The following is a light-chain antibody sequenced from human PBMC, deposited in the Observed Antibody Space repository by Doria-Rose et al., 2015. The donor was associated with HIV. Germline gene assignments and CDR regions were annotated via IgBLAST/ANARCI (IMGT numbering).Light chain of an antibody. CDR1: QSFSSTY. Sequence: EIVLTQSPGTLSLSPGERATLSCRASQSFSSTYLAWYQQKPGQAPSLLIYDGSTGATGIPDRFSASESGTDFTHTINRLEPEDFALYYCHQYGTSWTFGQGTKVEI. CDR3: HQYGTSWT. V-gene: IGKV3-20*01. J-gene: IGKJ1*01. CDR2: DGS.